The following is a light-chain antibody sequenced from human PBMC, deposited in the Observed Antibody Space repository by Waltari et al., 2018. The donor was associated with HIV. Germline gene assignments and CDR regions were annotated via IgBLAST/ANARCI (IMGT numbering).Light chain of an antibody. CDR1: SSNIGNNY. V-gene: IGLV1-51*01. J-gene: IGLJ3*02. CDR2: DNE. CDR3: GTWDSSLSAWV. Sequence: QSVLTQPPSVSAAPGQKVTISCSGSSSNIGNNYVSWYQHLPGTAPKLLIYDNEKRPSGIPDRFSGSKSGTSATLGITGLQTGDEADYYCGTWDSSLSAWVFGGGTKLTVL.